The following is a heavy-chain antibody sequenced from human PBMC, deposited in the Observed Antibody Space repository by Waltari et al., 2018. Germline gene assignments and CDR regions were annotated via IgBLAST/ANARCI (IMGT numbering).Heavy chain of an antibody. V-gene: IGHV3-7*01. Sequence: EVQLVESGGGLVQPGGSLRLSCAASGFTFSSTWVSWVRQAPGKGPEWVASIKQDGSEKYYVDSVKGRFTISRDNARGSLYLQMNSLRADDTAIYYCARAYDWGQGTLVTVSS. CDR1: GFTFSSTW. D-gene: IGHD3-16*01. J-gene: IGHJ4*02. CDR3: ARAYD. CDR2: IKQDGSEK.